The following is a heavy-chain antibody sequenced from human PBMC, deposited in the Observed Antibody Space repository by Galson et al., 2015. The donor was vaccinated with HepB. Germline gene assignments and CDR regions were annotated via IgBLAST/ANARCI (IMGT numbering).Heavy chain of an antibody. J-gene: IGHJ4*02. CDR3: ARNGYCSDGACYGFDF. Sequence: QSGAEVKKPGESLKISCETSGYGFTGYWIGWVRQMPGKGLEWMGIIYPGDSDTRYSPSFQGQVTMSIDKSISTAYLHWSSLKASDTAIYYCARNGYCSDGACYGFDFWGQGTLVTVSS. D-gene: IGHD2-15*01. V-gene: IGHV5-51*03. CDR2: IYPGDSDT. CDR1: GYGFTGYW.